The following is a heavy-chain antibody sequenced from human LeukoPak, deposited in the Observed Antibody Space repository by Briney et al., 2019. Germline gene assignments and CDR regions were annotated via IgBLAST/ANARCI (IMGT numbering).Heavy chain of an antibody. D-gene: IGHD3-3*01. V-gene: IGHV4-59*06. CDR3: ARVSRDDFWSGYRFDY. Sequence: TSETLSLTCTVSGGSISGWYWSWIRQPPGKGLEWIGYIYYSGSTYYNPSLKSRATISVDTSKNQFSLKLSSVTAADTAVYYCARVSRDDFWSGYRFDYWGQGTLVTVSS. CDR1: GGSISGWY. J-gene: IGHJ4*02. CDR2: IYYSGST.